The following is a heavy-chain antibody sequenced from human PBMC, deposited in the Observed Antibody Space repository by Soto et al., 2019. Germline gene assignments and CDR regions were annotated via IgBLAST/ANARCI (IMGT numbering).Heavy chain of an antibody. Sequence: QVQLVQSGAEVQKPGSSVKVSCKASGGTFSSYAISCVRQAPGQGLECVGGIIPIFGTANYVQKFQGRVTITADESTSTAYMELSSLRSEDTAVYYCSRGWGLSSGWSGGFDYWGQGTLVTVSS. J-gene: IGHJ4*02. CDR2: IIPIFGTA. CDR1: GGTFSSYA. V-gene: IGHV1-69*12. CDR3: SRGWGLSSGWSGGFDY. D-gene: IGHD6-19*01.